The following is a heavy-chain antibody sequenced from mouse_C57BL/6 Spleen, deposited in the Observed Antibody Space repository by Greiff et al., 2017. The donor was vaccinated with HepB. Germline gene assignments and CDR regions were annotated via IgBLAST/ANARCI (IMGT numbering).Heavy chain of an antibody. J-gene: IGHJ2*01. CDR3: ARPSLSVYFDY. CDR2: IYPGDGDT. Sequence: VQLQQSGAELVKPGASVKISCKASGYAFSSYWMNWVKQRPGKGLEWIGQIYPGDGDTNYNGKFKGKATLTADKSSSTAYMQLSSLTSEDSAVYFRARPSLSVYFDYWGQGTTLTVSS. V-gene: IGHV1-80*01. CDR1: GYAFSSYW.